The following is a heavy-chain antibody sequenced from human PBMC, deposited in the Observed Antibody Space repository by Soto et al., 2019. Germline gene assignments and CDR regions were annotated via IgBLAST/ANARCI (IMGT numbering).Heavy chain of an antibody. V-gene: IGHV4-59*01. CDR3: ARSTLIRVFDY. J-gene: IGHJ4*02. CDR2: IYYSGST. CDR1: GGSISSYY. Sequence: PSETLSLTCTVSGGSISSYYWIWIRQPPGKGLEWIGYIYYSGSTNYNPSLKSRVTISVDTSKNQFSLKLSSVTAADTAVYYCARSTLIRVFDYWGQGTLVTVSS. D-gene: IGHD3-16*01.